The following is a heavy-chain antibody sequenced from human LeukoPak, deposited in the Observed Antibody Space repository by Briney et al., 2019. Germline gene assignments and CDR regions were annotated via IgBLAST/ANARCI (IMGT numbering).Heavy chain of an antibody. CDR2: ISAYNGNT. D-gene: IGHD5-18*01. V-gene: IGHV1-18*01. CDR1: GYTFTSYG. J-gene: IGHJ6*03. Sequence: GASVKVSCKASGYTFTSYGISWVRQAPGQGLEWMGWISAYNGNTNYAQKLQGRVTMTTDTSTSTAYMELRSLRSDDTAVYYCARDPGYSYGYIFGYYYYMDVWGKGTTVTVSS. CDR3: ARDPGYSYGYIFGYYYYMDV.